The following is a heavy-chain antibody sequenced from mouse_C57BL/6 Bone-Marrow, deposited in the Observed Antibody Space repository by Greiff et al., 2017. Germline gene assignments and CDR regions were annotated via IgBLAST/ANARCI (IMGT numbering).Heavy chain of an antibody. V-gene: IGHV1-61*01. Sequence: QVQLQQPGAELVRPGSSVKLSCKASGYTFTSYWMDWVKQRPGQGLEWIGNIYPSDSETHYNQKLKDKATLTVDKSSSTAYMQLSSLTSEDSAVYYGARKIYYYGSSHGGYFDVWGTGTTVTVSS. J-gene: IGHJ1*03. CDR2: IYPSDSET. D-gene: IGHD1-1*01. CDR1: GYTFTSYW. CDR3: ARKIYYYGSSHGGYFDV.